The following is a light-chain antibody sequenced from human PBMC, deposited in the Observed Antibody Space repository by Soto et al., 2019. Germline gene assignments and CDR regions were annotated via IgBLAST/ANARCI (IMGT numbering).Light chain of an antibody. J-gene: IGKJ4*01. V-gene: IGKV3-20*01. CDR3: QQYGVSPT. Sequence: EIVMTQSPATLSVSPGERATLSFRASQSVSSYLAWYQQRPGQAPRLLIYGASGRAAGIPDRFSGSGSGTDFTLSISRLEPEDFAVYYCQQYGVSPTFGGGTKVDIK. CDR2: GAS. CDR1: QSVSSY.